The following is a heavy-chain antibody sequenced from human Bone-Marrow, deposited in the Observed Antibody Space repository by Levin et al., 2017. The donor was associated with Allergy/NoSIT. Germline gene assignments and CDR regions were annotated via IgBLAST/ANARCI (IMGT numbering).Heavy chain of an antibody. CDR3: ANHNYDSSTYYMDS. J-gene: IGHJ5*01. V-gene: IGHV3-30*04. CDR1: GFTFSNFA. CDR2: ISYDGSKK. D-gene: IGHD3-22*01. Sequence: GGSLRLSCAAFGFTFSNFAIHWVRQAPGKGLQWVAVISYDGSKKYYSDSVKGRFTISRDNSKNTAYLQMSSLRVEDTAMYYCANHNYDSSTYYMDSWGRGTLVTVFS.